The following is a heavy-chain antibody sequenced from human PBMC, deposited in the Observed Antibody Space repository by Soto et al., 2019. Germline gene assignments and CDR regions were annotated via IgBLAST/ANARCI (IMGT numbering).Heavy chain of an antibody. D-gene: IGHD1-1*01. Sequence: GGSLRLSCAASGFTFSDYSMSWVRQTPERGLEWVSTLTRAGTSYYADSVQGRFTVSRDNSKNTVSLQMHSLRAEDTALYYCTKRATTVPTPGNYFDSWGQGTLVIVSS. CDR2: LTRAGTS. V-gene: IGHV3-23*01. CDR3: TKRATTVPTPGNYFDS. J-gene: IGHJ4*02. CDR1: GFTFSDYS.